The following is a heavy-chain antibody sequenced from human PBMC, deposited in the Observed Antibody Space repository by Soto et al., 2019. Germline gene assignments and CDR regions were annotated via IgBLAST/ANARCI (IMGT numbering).Heavy chain of an antibody. CDR1: GGTFSSYA. CDR2: IIPIFGTA. Sequence: ASVKVSCKASGGTFSSYAISWVRQAPGQGLEWMGGIIPIFGTANYAQKFQGRVTITADKSTSTAYMELSSLRSEDTAVYYCARSSSGYNLFDYWGQGTLVTVSS. CDR3: ARSSSGYNLFDY. D-gene: IGHD5-12*01. V-gene: IGHV1-69*06. J-gene: IGHJ4*02.